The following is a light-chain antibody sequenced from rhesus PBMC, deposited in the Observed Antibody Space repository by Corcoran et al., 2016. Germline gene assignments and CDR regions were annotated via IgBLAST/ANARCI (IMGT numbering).Light chain of an antibody. CDR3: QQYNALLPT. CDR1: ESVGSY. CDR2: SAF. V-gene: IGKV3-40*03. Sequence: EIVMTQSPATLSLSPGETATLSCRASESVGSYLAWYQQKPGQVPKLLVNSAFFRAPGIPARFGGSGSWTEFTLTISSLERGDVGVYHCQQYNALLPTFGRGTKVEIK. J-gene: IGKJ1*01.